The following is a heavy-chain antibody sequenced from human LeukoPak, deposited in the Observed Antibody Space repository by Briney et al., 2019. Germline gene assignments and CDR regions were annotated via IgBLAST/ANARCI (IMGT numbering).Heavy chain of an antibody. CDR2: INPNSGGT. D-gene: IGHD4-17*01. CDR1: GYTFTGYY. J-gene: IGHJ4*02. CDR3: ARGGMTTVTRGDLDY. V-gene: IGHV1-2*02. Sequence: ASVTVSCKASGYTFTGYYMHWVRQAPGQGLEWMGWINPNSGGTNYAQKFQGRVTMTRDTSISTAYMELSRLRSDDTAVYYCARGGMTTVTRGDLDYWGQGTLVTVSS.